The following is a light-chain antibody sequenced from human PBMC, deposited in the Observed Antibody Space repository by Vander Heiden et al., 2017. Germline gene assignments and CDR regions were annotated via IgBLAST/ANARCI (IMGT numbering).Light chain of an antibody. CDR3: MQALQAPLT. Sequence: DIVMTQSPLSLPVTPGEPASISCRSSQSLLLSNGYNYLDWHLQQPGQSPQLLIYLGSNRASGVPDRFSGSGSGTDFTLKISRVEAEDVGVYYCMQALQAPLTFGGGTKVEIK. V-gene: IGKV2-28*01. CDR2: LGS. J-gene: IGKJ4*01. CDR1: QSLLLSNGYNY.